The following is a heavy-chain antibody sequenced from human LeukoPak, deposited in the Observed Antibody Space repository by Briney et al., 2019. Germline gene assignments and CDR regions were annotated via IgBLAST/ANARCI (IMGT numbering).Heavy chain of an antibody. D-gene: IGHD3-10*01. CDR1: GGSISSTNYY. V-gene: IGHV4-39*01. CDR3: ARHYYAGSGTDRPFDY. CDR2: IYSDGT. Sequence: WETLALTCTVSGGSISSTNYYWGWIRQPPGKGLEWIGSIYSDGTYYNPSLKSRIAMSVDTSKNQFPLSLRSVTATDTAVYYCARHYYAGSGTDRPFDYWGQGTLDPVAS. J-gene: IGHJ4*02.